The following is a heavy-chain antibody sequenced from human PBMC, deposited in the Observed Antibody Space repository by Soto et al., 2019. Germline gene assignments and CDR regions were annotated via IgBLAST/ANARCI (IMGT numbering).Heavy chain of an antibody. Sequence: EVQLVESGGGLVQPGGSLRLSCAASGLTFSNYWMHWVRQAPGKGLVWVSRINGDGSSTDYADSVKGRFTISRDNAKNMLYLQMNSLRAEDTAVYYCARDTMGLPYWGQGTLVIVSP. CDR2: INGDGSST. CDR1: GLTFSNYW. J-gene: IGHJ4*02. D-gene: IGHD5-18*01. V-gene: IGHV3-74*01. CDR3: ARDTMGLPY.